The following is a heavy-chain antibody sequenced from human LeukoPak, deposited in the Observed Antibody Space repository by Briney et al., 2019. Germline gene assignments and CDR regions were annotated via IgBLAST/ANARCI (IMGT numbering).Heavy chain of an antibody. Sequence: SMKVSCKTSGGTFNSHAINWVRQAPGQGLEWMGRFIPFFGSSSYAQKFQGRLTITADRSTGTAYIEMGSLTSEDTAFYYCARDKGEVAGTFDSWGQGTLITVSS. J-gene: IGHJ4*02. CDR3: ARDKGEVAGTFDS. D-gene: IGHD6-19*01. CDR2: FIPFFGSS. CDR1: GGTFNSHA. V-gene: IGHV1-69*06.